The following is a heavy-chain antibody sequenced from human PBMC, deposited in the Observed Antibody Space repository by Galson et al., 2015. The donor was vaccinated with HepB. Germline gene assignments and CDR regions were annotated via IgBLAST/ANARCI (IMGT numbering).Heavy chain of an antibody. CDR3: AREYDFWSDYYDTEYYFDN. V-gene: IGHV3-74*01. CDR2: INSDGSIT. D-gene: IGHD3-3*01. J-gene: IGHJ4*02. CDR1: GFTFSSYW. Sequence: SLRLSCAASGFTFSSYWMHWVHQAPGKGLVWVSRINSDGSITSYADSVKGRFTISRDNAKNTLYLQMNSLRAEDTAVYYCAREYDFWSDYYDTEYYFDNWGQGTLVTVSS.